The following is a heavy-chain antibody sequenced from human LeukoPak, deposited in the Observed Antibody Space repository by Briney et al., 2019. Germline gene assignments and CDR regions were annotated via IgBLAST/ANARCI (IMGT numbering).Heavy chain of an antibody. CDR2: ISSSSSYI. Sequence: GGSLRLSCTASAFTFADYAMNWVRQAPGKGLEWVSSISSSSSYIYYADSVKGRFTISRDNAKNSLYLQMNSLRAEDTAEYYCARELERGMGRDAFDIWGQGTMVTVSS. CDR1: AFTFADYA. J-gene: IGHJ3*02. D-gene: IGHD1-1*01. V-gene: IGHV3-21*01. CDR3: ARELERGMGRDAFDI.